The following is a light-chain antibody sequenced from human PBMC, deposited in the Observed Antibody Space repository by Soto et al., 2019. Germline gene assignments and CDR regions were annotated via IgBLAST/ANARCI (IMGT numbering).Light chain of an antibody. J-gene: IGLJ1*01. Sequence: QSALTQPASVSGSPGQSITISCTGTSGDIGSYNHVSWYQQHPGKAPKLIIYEVTDRPSGVSNRFSGSKSGNTASLTISGLQAEDEAEYYCSSYTNINTRACVFGTGTKLTAL. CDR1: SGDIGSYNH. CDR2: EVT. CDR3: SSYTNINTRACV. V-gene: IGLV2-14*01.